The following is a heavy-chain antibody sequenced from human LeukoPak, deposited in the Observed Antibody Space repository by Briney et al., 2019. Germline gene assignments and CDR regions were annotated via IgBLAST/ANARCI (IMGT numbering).Heavy chain of an antibody. J-gene: IGHJ6*02. Sequence: PGGSLRHSCAASGFSVSNNYMGWVRQAPGKGLEWVSVIYSGGSTHYADSVKGRFTVSRDNSKNTLYVQMNSLSAEDTAVYYCARYSAYHYAMDVWGQGTTVTVSS. V-gene: IGHV3-53*01. CDR1: GFSVSNNY. D-gene: IGHD2-21*01. CDR3: ARYSAYHYAMDV. CDR2: IYSGGST.